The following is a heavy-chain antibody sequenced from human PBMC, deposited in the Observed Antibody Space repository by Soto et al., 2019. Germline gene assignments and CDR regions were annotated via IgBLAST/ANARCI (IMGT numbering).Heavy chain of an antibody. CDR3: ARGGRMVRGTWYGMDV. D-gene: IGHD3-10*01. J-gene: IGHJ6*02. V-gene: IGHV4-61*08. CDR2: IYYSGST. CDR1: GGSISSGDYY. Sequence: SETLSLTCTVSGGSISSGDYYWSWIRQPPGKGLEWIGYIYYSGSTNYNPSLKSRVTISVDTSKNQFSLKLSSVTAADTAVYYCARGGRMVRGTWYGMDVWGQGTTVTVSS.